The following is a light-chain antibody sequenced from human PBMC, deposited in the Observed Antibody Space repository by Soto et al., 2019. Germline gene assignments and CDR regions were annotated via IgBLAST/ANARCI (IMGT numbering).Light chain of an antibody. CDR1: QSISFW. Sequence: DIQMTQSPSTLSASAGDRVTITCRASQSISFWLAWYQQKPGKAPNPLIYKASSLESGVPSRFSGSGSGREFTLTISSLQPDDFATYYCQQYNTYPFTFGGGTKVEIK. J-gene: IGKJ4*01. V-gene: IGKV1-5*03. CDR3: QQYNTYPFT. CDR2: KAS.